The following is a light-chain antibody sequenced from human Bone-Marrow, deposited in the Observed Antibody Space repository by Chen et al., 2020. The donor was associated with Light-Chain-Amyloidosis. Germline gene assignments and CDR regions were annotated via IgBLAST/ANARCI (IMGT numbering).Light chain of an antibody. CDR1: SSDVGGYNY. CDR3: SSYTSSSTLVV. V-gene: IGLV2-14*01. J-gene: IGLJ2*01. Sequence: QSALTQPASVSGSPGQSITISCTGSSSDVGGYNYVSWYQQHPGKAPKLMIYDVSNRPSGVSNRFSGSKSGNTASLNISGLQAEDEADYYCSSYTSSSTLVVFGGGTKRTVL. CDR2: DVS.